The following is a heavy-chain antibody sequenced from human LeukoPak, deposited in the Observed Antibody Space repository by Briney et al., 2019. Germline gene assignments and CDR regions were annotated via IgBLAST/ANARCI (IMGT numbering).Heavy chain of an antibody. Sequence: GGSLRLFCAASGFTFSSYSMNWVRQAPGKGLEWVSSISSSSSYIYYADSVKGRFTISRDNAKNSLYLQMNSLRAEDTAVYYCASGSEVVIDYWGQGTLVTVSS. CDR2: ISSSSSYI. V-gene: IGHV3-21*01. D-gene: IGHD3-10*01. CDR3: ASGSEVVIDY. CDR1: GFTFSSYS. J-gene: IGHJ4*02.